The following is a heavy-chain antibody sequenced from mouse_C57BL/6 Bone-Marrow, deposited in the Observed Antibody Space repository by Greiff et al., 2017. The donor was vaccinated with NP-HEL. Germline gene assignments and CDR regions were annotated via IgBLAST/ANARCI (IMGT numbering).Heavy chain of an antibody. CDR3: ARSGGGYDRLYWYFEV. CDR1: GYSFTDYY. D-gene: IGHD2-2*01. Sequence: VQLQQSGPELVKPGASVKISCKASGYSFTDYYMNWVKQSTGKSLEWIGVINPNYGTTSYNQKFKGKATLTVDQSSSTAYMQLNSLTSEASAVYSGARSGGGYDRLYWYFEVWGTGTTVTVSS. V-gene: IGHV1-39*01. J-gene: IGHJ1*03. CDR2: INPNYGTT.